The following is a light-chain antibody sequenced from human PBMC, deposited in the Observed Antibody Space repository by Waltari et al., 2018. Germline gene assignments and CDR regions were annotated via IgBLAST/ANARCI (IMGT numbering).Light chain of an antibody. CDR2: DVD. CDR1: SSDVGGYNY. V-gene: IGLV2-14*03. J-gene: IGLJ2*01. Sequence: QSALTQPASVSGSPGQSITISCTGTSSDVGGYNYVSWYQQHPGKAPKLFIYDVDYRPSGVSNRFSGSKTVNTASLTISGLQAVDEAVYYCASFTGNVVFGGGTKLTVL. CDR3: ASFTGNVV.